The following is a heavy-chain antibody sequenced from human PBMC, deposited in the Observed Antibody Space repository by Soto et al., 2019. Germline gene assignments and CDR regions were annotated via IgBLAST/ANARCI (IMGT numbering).Heavy chain of an antibody. Sequence: EVQLVESGGGFVQPGGSLRLSCAASGFTFSSYWMSWVRQAPGKGLEWVSNIKQYGSEKYYVDSVKGRFTISRDNAKNSLYLQMNSLRAEDTAVYYCARVLAGIAAAAEWFDPWGQGPLVTVSA. D-gene: IGHD6-13*01. V-gene: IGHV3-7*01. CDR1: GFTFSSYW. CDR3: ARVLAGIAAAAEWFDP. CDR2: IKQYGSEK. J-gene: IGHJ5*02.